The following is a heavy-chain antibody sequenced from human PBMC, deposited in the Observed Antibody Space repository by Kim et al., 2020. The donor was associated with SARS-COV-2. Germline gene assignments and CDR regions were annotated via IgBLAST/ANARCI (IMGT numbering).Heavy chain of an antibody. D-gene: IGHD1-26*01. Sequence: GGSLRLSCAASGFTFSSYAMHWVRQAPGKGLEWVAVISYDGSNKYYADSVKGRFTISRDNSKNTLYLQMNSLRAEDTAVYYCARPYMWELLGGPFDYWGQGTLVTVSS. V-gene: IGHV3-30-3*01. J-gene: IGHJ4*02. CDR1: GFTFSSYA. CDR2: ISYDGSNK. CDR3: ARPYMWELLGGPFDY.